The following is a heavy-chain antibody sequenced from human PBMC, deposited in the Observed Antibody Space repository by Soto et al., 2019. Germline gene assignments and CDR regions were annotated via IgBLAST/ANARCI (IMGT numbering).Heavy chain of an antibody. V-gene: IGHV1-2*02. Sequence: EASVKVSCKASGYTFTGYYMHWVRQAPGQGLEWMGWINPNSGGTNYAQKFQGRFTISRDNSKNTLYLQMNSLRAEDTAVYYCARDEGFTVYWGQGTLVTVSS. CDR1: GYTFTGYY. J-gene: IGHJ4*02. CDR3: ARDEGFTVY. CDR2: INPNSGGT. D-gene: IGHD2-15*01.